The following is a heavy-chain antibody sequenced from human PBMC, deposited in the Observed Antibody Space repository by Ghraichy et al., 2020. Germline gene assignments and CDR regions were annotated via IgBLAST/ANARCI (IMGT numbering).Heavy chain of an antibody. V-gene: IGHV4-61*01. CDR2: IYYNGST. J-gene: IGHJ5*02. CDR3: AKDGAYCGGDCYSRDNWFDP. Sequence: SETLSLTCTVSGGSVRSGSYYWSWIRQPPGKGLEWIGYIYYNGSTNYNPSLKSRVTISVDTSKNQFSLKVRSVTAADTAVYYCAKDGAYCGGDCYSRDNWFDPWGPGTLVIVSS. CDR1: GGSVRSGSYY. D-gene: IGHD2-21*02.